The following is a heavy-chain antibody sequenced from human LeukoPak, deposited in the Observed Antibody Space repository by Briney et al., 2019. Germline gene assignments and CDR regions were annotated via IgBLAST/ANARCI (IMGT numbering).Heavy chain of an antibody. CDR1: GFTFNTAW. CDR3: TTDRLPYYDSSGFYFGTSY. Sequence: GGSLRLSCAASGFTFNTAWMGWVRQLPGKGLEWVGRIKSKPDGGTTDYAAPVKGIFTISRDDSKNTVYLQMNSLKTEDTAVYFCTTDRLPYYDSSGFYFGTSYWGQGALVTVSS. J-gene: IGHJ4*02. CDR2: IKSKPDGGTT. V-gene: IGHV3-15*01. D-gene: IGHD3-22*01.